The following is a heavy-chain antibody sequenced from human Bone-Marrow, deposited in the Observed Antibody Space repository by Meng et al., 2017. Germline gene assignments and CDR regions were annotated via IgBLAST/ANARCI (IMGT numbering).Heavy chain of an antibody. J-gene: IGHJ3*02. CDR1: GYTFTGYY. CDR2: INPNSGGT. CDR3: ARENGYSYGNHDAFDI. Sequence: ASVKVSCKASGYTFTGYYMHWVRQAPGQGLEWMGRINPNSGGTNYAQKFQGRVTMTRDTSISTAYMELSRLRSDDTAVYYCARENGYSYGNHDAFDIWGHGTMVTVSS. V-gene: IGHV1-2*06. D-gene: IGHD5-18*01.